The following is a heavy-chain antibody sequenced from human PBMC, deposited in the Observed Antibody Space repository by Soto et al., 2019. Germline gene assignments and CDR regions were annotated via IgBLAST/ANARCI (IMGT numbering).Heavy chain of an antibody. CDR1: GFTFSSYG. V-gene: IGHV3-30*18. Sequence: GGSLRLSCAASGFTFSSYGMHWVRQAPGKGLEWVAVISYDGSNKYYADSVKGRFTISRDNSKNTLYLQMNSLRAEDTAVYYCAKGLLRVATTLNPKSDYYYYGMDVWGQGTTVTVSS. J-gene: IGHJ6*02. D-gene: IGHD5-12*01. CDR2: ISYDGSNK. CDR3: AKGLLRVATTLNPKSDYYYYGMDV.